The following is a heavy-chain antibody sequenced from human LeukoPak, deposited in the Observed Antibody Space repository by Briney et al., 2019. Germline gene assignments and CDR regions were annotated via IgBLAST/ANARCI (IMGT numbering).Heavy chain of an antibody. CDR3: AGGAVVVPAAKREDYYYYYGMDV. J-gene: IGHJ6*04. Sequence: SVKVSCKASGGTFSSYAISWVRQAPGQGLEWMRGIIPIFGTANYAQKFQGRVTITADKSTSTAHMELSSLRSEDTAVYYCAGGAVVVPAAKREDYYYYYGMDVWGKGTTVTVSS. D-gene: IGHD2-2*01. V-gene: IGHV1-69*06. CDR1: GGTFSSYA. CDR2: IIPIFGTA.